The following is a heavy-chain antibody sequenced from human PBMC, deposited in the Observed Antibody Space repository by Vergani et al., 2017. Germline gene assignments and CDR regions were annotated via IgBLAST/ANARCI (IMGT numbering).Heavy chain of an antibody. CDR3: ATWYYYGSGSYYY. J-gene: IGHJ4*02. CDR2: INPNSGGT. CDR1: GYTFTGYY. D-gene: IGHD3-10*01. Sequence: QVQLVQSGAEVKKPGASVKVSCKASGYTFTGYYMHWVRQAPGQGLEWMGWINPNSGGTNYAQKFQGRVTMTEDTSTDTAYMELSSLRSEDTAVYYCATWYYYGSGSYYYWGQGTLVTVSS. V-gene: IGHV1-2*02.